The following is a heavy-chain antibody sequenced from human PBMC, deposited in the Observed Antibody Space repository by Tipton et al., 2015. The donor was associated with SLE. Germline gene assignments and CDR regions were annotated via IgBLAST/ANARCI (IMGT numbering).Heavy chain of an antibody. CDR2: IYYSGST. J-gene: IGHJ3*02. CDR3: ARDRVDSDAFDI. CDR1: GGSISSGDYY. V-gene: IGHV4-30-4*01. Sequence: TLSLTCTVSGGSISSGDYYWSWIRQPPGKGLEWIGYIYYSGSTYYNPSLKSRVTISVDMSKNQFSLKLSSVTAADTAVYYCARDRVDSDAFDIWGQGTMVTVSS. D-gene: IGHD5-12*01.